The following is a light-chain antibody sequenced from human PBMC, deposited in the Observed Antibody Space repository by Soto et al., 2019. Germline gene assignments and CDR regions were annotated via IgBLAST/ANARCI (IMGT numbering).Light chain of an antibody. CDR1: QTISSS. Sequence: DIQMTQSPSSLSASVGDRVTITCRASQTISSSLNWYQQKPGKAPDLLIYAASNLQSGVPSRFSGSESGSDFTLTIISLQPEDFATYYCQQSYSSPQMYTFGQGTRLEIK. V-gene: IGKV1-39*01. CDR3: QQSYSSPQMYT. CDR2: AAS. J-gene: IGKJ2*01.